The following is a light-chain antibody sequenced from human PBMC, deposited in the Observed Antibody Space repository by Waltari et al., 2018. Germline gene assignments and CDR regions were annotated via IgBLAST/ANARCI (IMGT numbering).Light chain of an antibody. V-gene: IGLV6-57*03. CDR2: EDN. Sequence: FMLTQPHSVSASPGKTVTISCTRSSCSIASNYVQWFQQRPGSAPTTVISEDNPRPSGVPDRFSGSIDSSSNSASLTISGLKTEDEADYYCQSYDTSNVIFGGGTKLTVL. CDR1: SCSIASNY. J-gene: IGLJ2*01. CDR3: QSYDTSNVI.